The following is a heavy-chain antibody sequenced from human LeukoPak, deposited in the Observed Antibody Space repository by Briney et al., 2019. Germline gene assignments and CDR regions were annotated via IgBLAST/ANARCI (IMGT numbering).Heavy chain of an antibody. J-gene: IGHJ6*02. V-gene: IGHV4-34*01. Sequence: SETLSLTCAVYGGSFSGYYWSWIRQPPGKGLEWIGEINHSGSTNYSPSLKSRVTISVDTSKNQFSLKLSSVTAADTAVYYCARARGYCSSTSCYYYYGMDVWGQGTTVTVSS. CDR3: ARARGYCSSTSCYYYYGMDV. CDR2: INHSGST. D-gene: IGHD2-2*01. CDR1: GGSFSGYY.